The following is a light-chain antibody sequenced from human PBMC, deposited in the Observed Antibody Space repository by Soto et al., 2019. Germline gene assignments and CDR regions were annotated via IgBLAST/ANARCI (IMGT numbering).Light chain of an antibody. Sequence: EIVLTQSPGTLSLSPGERATLSCRASQSVSSSYLAWYQQKPGQAPRLLIYGASSRATGIPDRFSGSGSGTDFTVTISRLEPEDFAVYYCQQYGSSSWTFGQGTKAEIK. CDR3: QQYGSSSWT. V-gene: IGKV3-20*01. CDR2: GAS. CDR1: QSVSSSY. J-gene: IGKJ1*01.